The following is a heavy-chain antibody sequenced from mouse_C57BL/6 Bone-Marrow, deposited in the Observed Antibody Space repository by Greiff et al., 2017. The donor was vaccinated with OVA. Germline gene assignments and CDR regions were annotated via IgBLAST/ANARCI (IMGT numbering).Heavy chain of an antibody. Sequence: VQLQQSGAELARPGASVKLSCKASGYTFTSYGISWVKQRTGQGLEWIGEIYPRSGNTYYNEKFKGKATLTADKSSSTAYMELRSLTSEDSAVYFCARRGIYDGYLYYCDYWGQGTTLTVSS. J-gene: IGHJ2*01. V-gene: IGHV1-81*01. CDR2: IYPRSGNT. D-gene: IGHD2-3*01. CDR3: ARRGIYDGYLYYCDY. CDR1: GYTFTSYG.